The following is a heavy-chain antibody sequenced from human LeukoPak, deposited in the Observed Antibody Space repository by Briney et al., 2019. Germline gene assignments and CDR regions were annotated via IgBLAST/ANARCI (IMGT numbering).Heavy chain of an antibody. CDR2: IYHDERT. Sequence: SETLTLTCVVSGFSISHVYFWGWVRQPPGKGLEWIASIYHDERTYYNASLNSRATISVDTSKNQFSLKLGAVTAADTAVYYCAIAPVVSPFDSWGQGILVIVSS. CDR1: GFSISHVYF. J-gene: IGHJ4*02. D-gene: IGHD3-22*01. CDR3: AIAPVVSPFDS. V-gene: IGHV4-38-2*01.